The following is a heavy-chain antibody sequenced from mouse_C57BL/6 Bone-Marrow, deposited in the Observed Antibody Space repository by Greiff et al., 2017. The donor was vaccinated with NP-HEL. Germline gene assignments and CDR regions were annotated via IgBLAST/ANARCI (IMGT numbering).Heavy chain of an antibody. V-gene: IGHV1-80*01. CDR1: CYAFSSYW. CDR2: IYPGDGDT. CDR3: ARNPSFYYGSSPFDY. J-gene: IGHJ2*01. D-gene: IGHD1-1*01. Sequence: QVQLKESGAELVKPGASVKISCKASCYAFSSYWMNWVKQRPGKGLEWIGQIYPGDGDTNYNGKFKGKATLTADKSSSTAYMQLSSLTSEDSAVYFCARNPSFYYGSSPFDYWGQGTTLTVSS.